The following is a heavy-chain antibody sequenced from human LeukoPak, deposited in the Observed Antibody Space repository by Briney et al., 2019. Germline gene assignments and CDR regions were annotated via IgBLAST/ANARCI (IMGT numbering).Heavy chain of an antibody. J-gene: IGHJ4*02. CDR1: GFTFNIYG. D-gene: IGHD6-19*01. CDR2: ISGSGGST. CDR3: AKDTYSSGWYCFDY. V-gene: IGHV3-23*01. Sequence: GGSLRLSCVASGFTFNIYGMSWVRQAPGKGLEWVSAISGSGGSTYYADSVKGRFTISRDNSKNTLYLQMNSLRAGDTAVYYCAKDTYSSGWYCFDYWGQGTLVTVSS.